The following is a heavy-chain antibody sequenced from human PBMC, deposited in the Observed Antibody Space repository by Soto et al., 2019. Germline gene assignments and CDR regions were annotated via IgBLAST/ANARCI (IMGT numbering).Heavy chain of an antibody. CDR3: ARDLWGYCGTDCYPLDV. CDR1: GGTISRYY. Sequence: QVQLQESGPGLVKPSETLSLTCTVSGGTISRYYWRWIRQPPGKGLEWIGYMYNTGSTVYNPSFKSRVTISVDTSKNQLSLKRNSVTAADTAVYYCARDLWGYCGTDCYPLDVWGQGTTVTVSS. D-gene: IGHD2-21*02. J-gene: IGHJ6*02. CDR2: MYNTGST. V-gene: IGHV4-59*01.